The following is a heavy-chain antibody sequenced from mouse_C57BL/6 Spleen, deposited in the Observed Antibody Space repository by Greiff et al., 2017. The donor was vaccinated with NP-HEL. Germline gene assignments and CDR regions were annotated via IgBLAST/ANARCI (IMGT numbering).Heavy chain of an antibody. CDR2: ISSGSSTF. D-gene: IGHD1-1*01. CDR3: AREGTTVAYYFDC. CDR1: GFTFSDYG. J-gene: IGHJ2*01. V-gene: IGHV5-17*01. Sequence: DVKLVESGGGLVKPGGSLKLSCAASGFTFSDYGMHWVRQAPEKGLEWVAYISSGSSTFYYADTVKGRFTISSDNAKNTLFLQMTSLRSEDTAMYYCAREGTTVAYYFDCWGQGTTLTVSS.